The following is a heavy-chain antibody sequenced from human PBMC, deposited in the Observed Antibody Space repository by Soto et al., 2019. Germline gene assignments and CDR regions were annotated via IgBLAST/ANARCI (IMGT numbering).Heavy chain of an antibody. Sequence: PGGSLRLSCAASGFTFSDYYMSWIRQAPGKGLEWVSYISSTTSYKYADSVKGRFTISRDNAKNSLYLQMNSLRAEDTAVYYCARRGSSDNWFDPWGQGTLVTVSS. CDR2: ISSTTSY. CDR1: GFTFSDYY. V-gene: IGHV3-11*06. D-gene: IGHD2-15*01. CDR3: ARRGSSDNWFDP. J-gene: IGHJ5*02.